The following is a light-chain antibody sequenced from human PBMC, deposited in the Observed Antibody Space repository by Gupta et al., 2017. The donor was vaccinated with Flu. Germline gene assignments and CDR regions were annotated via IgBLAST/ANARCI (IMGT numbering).Light chain of an antibody. CDR1: QSVWSS. V-gene: IGKV3-15*01. J-gene: IGKJ4*02. Sequence: EIVLTQSPATLSVSPGASVTLTCRASQSVWSSLVGCQQKTGQEPSLLIYSTSARATGIPARCSGSGSGTDFTPTISSLESEDFAGDYCQKYYHRTLMFGRGTKVEIK. CDR2: STS. CDR3: QKYYHRTLM.